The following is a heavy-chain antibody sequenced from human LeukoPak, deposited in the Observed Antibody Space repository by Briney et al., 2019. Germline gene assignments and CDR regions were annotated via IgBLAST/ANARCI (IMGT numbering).Heavy chain of an antibody. CDR2: ISGSGGST. CDR1: GFAFSSYA. V-gene: IGHV3-23*01. Sequence: GGSLRLSCAASGFAFSSYAMSWVRQAPGKGLEWVSAISGSGGSTYYADSVKGRFTISRDNSKNTLYLQMNSLRAEDTAVYYCAKGRIAAALFPLGYWGQGTLVTVSS. CDR3: AKGRIAAALFPLGY. J-gene: IGHJ4*02. D-gene: IGHD6-13*01.